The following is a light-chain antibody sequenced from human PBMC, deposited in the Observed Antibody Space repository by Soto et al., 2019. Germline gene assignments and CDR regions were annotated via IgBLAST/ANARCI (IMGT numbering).Light chain of an antibody. CDR3: QHRRNWPWT. CDR2: GAF. V-gene: IGKV3-11*01. Sequence: EIVLTQSPATLSLSPGERATLSCRASQSVSSYLAWYQQKPGQAPRLLIYGAFNRATGIPARFSGSGSGTDFPLTISRLEPEYFVVYYCQHRRNWPWTFGQGTKVEIK. CDR1: QSVSSY. J-gene: IGKJ1*01.